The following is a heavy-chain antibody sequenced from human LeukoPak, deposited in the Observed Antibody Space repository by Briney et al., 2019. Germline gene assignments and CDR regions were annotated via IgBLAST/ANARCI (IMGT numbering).Heavy chain of an antibody. CDR2: ISWNSGSI. J-gene: IGHJ1*01. V-gene: IGHV3-9*01. Sequence: GGSLRLSCAASGFTFDDYAMHWVRQAPGKGLEWVSGISWNSGSIGYADSVKGRFTISRDNAKNSLYLQMNSLRAEDTALCYCAKDIAAAGRDFQHWGQGTLVTVSS. CDR3: AKDIAAAGRDFQH. CDR1: GFTFDDYA. D-gene: IGHD6-13*01.